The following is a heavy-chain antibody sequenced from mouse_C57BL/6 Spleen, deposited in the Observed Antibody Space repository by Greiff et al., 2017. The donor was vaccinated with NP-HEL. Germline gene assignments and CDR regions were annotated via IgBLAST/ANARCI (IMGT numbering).Heavy chain of an antibody. V-gene: IGHV1-62-2*01. Sequence: VKLQQSGAELVKPGASVKLSCKASGYTFTEYTIHWVKQRSGQGLEWIGWFYPGSGSIKYNEKFKDKATLTADKSSSTVYMELSRLTSEDSAVYFCARHEDPAYYSNYVYFDYWGQGTTLTVSS. D-gene: IGHD2-5*01. J-gene: IGHJ2*01. CDR2: FYPGSGSI. CDR1: GYTFTEYT. CDR3: ARHEDPAYYSNYVYFDY.